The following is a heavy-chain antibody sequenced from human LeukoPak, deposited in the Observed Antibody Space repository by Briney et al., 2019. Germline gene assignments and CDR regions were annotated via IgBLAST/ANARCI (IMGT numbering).Heavy chain of an antibody. CDR2: ISAYNGNT. J-gene: IGHJ4*02. CDR3: AREPPPSYYDFWSGHPPFDY. V-gene: IGHV1-18*01. Sequence: ASVKVSCKASGYTFTSYGISWVRQAPGQGLEWMGWISAYNGNTNYAQKPQGRVTMTTDTSTSTAYMELRSLRSDDTAVYYCAREPPPSYYDFWSGHPPFDYWGQGTLVTVSS. D-gene: IGHD3-3*01. CDR1: GYTFTSYG.